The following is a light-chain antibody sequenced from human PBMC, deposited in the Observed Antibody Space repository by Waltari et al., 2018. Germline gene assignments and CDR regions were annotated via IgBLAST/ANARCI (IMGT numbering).Light chain of an antibody. CDR1: SSNIGRNT. V-gene: IGLV1-44*01. CDR3: AAWDDSLNGWV. J-gene: IGLJ3*02. Sequence: QSVLTPPPSASGTPGQRVTIACSGSSSNIGRNTVNWYQQLPGTAPKLLIYSNNQRPSGVPARFSASKSGTSASLAISGLQSEDEADYYCAAWDDSLNGWVFGGGTKLTVL. CDR2: SNN.